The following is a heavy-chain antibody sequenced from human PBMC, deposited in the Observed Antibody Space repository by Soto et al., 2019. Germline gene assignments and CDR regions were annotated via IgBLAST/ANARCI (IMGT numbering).Heavy chain of an antibody. D-gene: IGHD4-4*01. V-gene: IGHV3-23*01. CDR3: ASLVTD. J-gene: IGHJ4*02. CDR2: FTTSGDFT. Sequence: EVQLLDSGGALVQPGGSLRLSCATSGFTFSNYAMSWVRQAPGKGLEWVSTFTTSGDFTYYADSVKGRFTISRDNAKSTPYLQMNSVRVEDTAVYYCASLVTDWGQGTLVTVSS. CDR1: GFTFSNYA.